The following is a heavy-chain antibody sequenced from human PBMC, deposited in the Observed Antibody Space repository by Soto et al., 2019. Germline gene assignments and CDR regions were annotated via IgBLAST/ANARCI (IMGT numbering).Heavy chain of an antibody. CDR3: AKVEETLGPPPPDHFYDGMDV. J-gene: IGHJ6*02. CDR2: ISYDGRNK. D-gene: IGHD3-16*01. V-gene: IGHV3-30*18. Sequence: QVQLVESGGGVVQPGRSLRLSCAASGFIFSSYGINWVRQAPGKGLEWVAVISYDGRNKYYAESVKGRFTISRDNSKNPLNLERNSLKAENTAVYYGAKVEETLGPPPPDHFYDGMDVWGQGTTVTVS. CDR1: GFIFSSYG.